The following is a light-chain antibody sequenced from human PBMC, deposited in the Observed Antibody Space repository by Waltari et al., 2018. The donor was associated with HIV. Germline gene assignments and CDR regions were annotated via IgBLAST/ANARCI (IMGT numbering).Light chain of an antibody. Sequence: QSALTQPPSASGSPGQSVTISCTGTSTDVGATNYVSWFQHHPGQPPKLMIHDFTKRPSWVPDRFARSKSGNTAALTVAGLQAEDEADYYCASHAGSKDVFGGGTRLTVL. J-gene: IGLJ2*01. CDR2: DFT. CDR3: ASHAGSKDV. CDR1: STDVGATNY. V-gene: IGLV2-8*01.